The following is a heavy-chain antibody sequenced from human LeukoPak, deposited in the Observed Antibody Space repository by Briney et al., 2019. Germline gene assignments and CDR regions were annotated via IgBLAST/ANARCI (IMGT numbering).Heavy chain of an antibody. D-gene: IGHD5-12*01. Sequence: SVKVSCKASGGTFISYAISWMRQAPGQGLEWMGGIIPIFGTANYAQKFQGRVTITTDESTSTAYMELSSLRSEDTAVYYCAREDSGYENWFDPWGQGTLVTVSS. CDR2: IIPIFGTA. CDR3: AREDSGYENWFDP. J-gene: IGHJ5*02. V-gene: IGHV1-69*05. CDR1: GGTFISYA.